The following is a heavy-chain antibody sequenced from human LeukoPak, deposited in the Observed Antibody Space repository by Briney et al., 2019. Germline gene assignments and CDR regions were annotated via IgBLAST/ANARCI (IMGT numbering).Heavy chain of an antibody. Sequence: NPGESLKISCKGSGYSFTNYWIGWVRQMPGKGLEWMGIMYPGDSDTRYSPSFQGQVTISADKSISTAYLQWSSLKASDTAMYYCARLLTLAAAGTLDYWGQGTLVTVSS. CDR1: GYSFTNYW. CDR2: MYPGDSDT. D-gene: IGHD6-13*01. J-gene: IGHJ4*02. V-gene: IGHV5-51*01. CDR3: ARLLTLAAAGTLDY.